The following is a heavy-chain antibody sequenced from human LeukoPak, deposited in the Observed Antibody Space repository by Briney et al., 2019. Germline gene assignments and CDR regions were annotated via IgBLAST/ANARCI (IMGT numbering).Heavy chain of an antibody. CDR3: ARDTYSRLDY. CDR1: GFSFSVYS. D-gene: IGHD6-13*01. Sequence: GGSLRLSCAASGFSFSVYSMTWVRQARGKGLEWLSYISGSSSPIYYADSVKGRFTISRDNAKNSLYLQMNSLRVEGTAVYYCARDTYSRLDYWGQGTLVTVSS. J-gene: IGHJ4*02. CDR2: ISGSSSPI. V-gene: IGHV3-48*01.